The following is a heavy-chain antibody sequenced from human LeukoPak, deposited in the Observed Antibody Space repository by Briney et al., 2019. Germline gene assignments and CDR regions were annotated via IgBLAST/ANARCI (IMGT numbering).Heavy chain of an antibody. CDR3: AKILAVAGTFDY. D-gene: IGHD6-19*01. J-gene: IGHJ4*02. CDR1: GGSISSGSYY. V-gene: IGHV4-61*02. CDR2: IYTSGST. Sequence: SETLSLTCTVSGGSISSGSYYWSWIRQPAGKGLEWIGRIYTSGSTNYNPSLKSRVTISVDTSKNQFSLKLSSVTAADTAVYYCAKILAVAGTFDYWGQGTLVTVSS.